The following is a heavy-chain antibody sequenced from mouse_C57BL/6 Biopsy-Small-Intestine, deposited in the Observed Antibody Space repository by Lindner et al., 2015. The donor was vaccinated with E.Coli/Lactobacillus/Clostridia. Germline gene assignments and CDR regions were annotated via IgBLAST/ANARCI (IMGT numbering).Heavy chain of an antibody. CDR3: ARSRFSSYMFSY. D-gene: IGHD1-1*01. CDR1: ASTLTTT. J-gene: IGHJ3*01. CDR2: IDPENGET. V-gene: IGHV14-2*01. Sequence: VQLQESGAELIKGRGLRSGCPAQLLASTLTTTIWHWVRQRTEQGLEWIGRIDPENGETRYAPKFQGKATIVADTSSNTAYLQLTSLTSEDTAVYYCARSRFSSYMFSYWGQGTLVTVSA.